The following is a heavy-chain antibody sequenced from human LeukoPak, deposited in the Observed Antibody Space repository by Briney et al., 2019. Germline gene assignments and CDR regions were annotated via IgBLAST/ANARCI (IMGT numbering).Heavy chain of an antibody. CDR3: ARGGTVVTPASRRTAVLLSDY. CDR2: INPSGGST. Sequence: ASVKVSCKASGYTFTSYYMHWVRQAPGQGLEWMGIINPSGGSTSYAQKFQGRVTMTRDTSTSTVYMELSSLRSEDTAVYYCARGGTVVTPASRRTAVLLSDYWGQGTLVTVSS. CDR1: GYTFTSYY. J-gene: IGHJ4*02. V-gene: IGHV1-46*01. D-gene: IGHD4-23*01.